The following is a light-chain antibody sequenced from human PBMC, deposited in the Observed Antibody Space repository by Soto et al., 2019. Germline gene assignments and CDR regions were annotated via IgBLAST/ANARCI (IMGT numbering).Light chain of an antibody. J-gene: IGLJ1*01. V-gene: IGLV2-14*01. CDR2: DVS. CDR3: SSYTSSSTRV. Sequence: QSALTQPASVSGSPGQSITISCTGTSSDVGDYNYVSWYQQHPGKAPKLMIFDVSNRTSGVSNRFSGSKSGNTASLPISGLQAEDEADYYCSSYTSSSTRVFGTGTKLTVL. CDR1: SSDVGDYNY.